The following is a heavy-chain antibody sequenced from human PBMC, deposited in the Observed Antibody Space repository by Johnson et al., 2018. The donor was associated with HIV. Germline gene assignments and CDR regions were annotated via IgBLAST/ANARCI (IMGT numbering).Heavy chain of an antibody. Sequence: VQLVESGGGVVRPGGSLRLSCTASGFMFDDYGMNWVRQAPGKGLEWVSGINYNGGSTGYADSVRDRFTISRDISKNTLFLQMNSLRAEDTAVYYCARPVIAADDAFDIWGQGTMVTVSS. CDR3: ARPVIAADDAFDI. J-gene: IGHJ3*02. D-gene: IGHD6-13*01. CDR1: GFMFDDYG. CDR2: INYNGGST. V-gene: IGHV3-20*04.